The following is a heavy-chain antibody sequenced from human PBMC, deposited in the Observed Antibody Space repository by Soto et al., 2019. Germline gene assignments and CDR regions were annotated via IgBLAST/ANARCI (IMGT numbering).Heavy chain of an antibody. J-gene: IGHJ5*02. CDR3: AREARSSTYYVILTGYYPSWFDP. CDR1: GYTFTGYY. D-gene: IGHD3-9*01. V-gene: IGHV1-2*04. Sequence: ASVKVSCKASGYTFTGYYMHWVRQAPGQGLEWMGWINPNSGGTNYAQKFQGWVTMTRDTSISTAYMELSRLRSDDTAVYYCAREARSSTYYVILTGYYPSWFDPWGQGTLVTVSS. CDR2: INPNSGGT.